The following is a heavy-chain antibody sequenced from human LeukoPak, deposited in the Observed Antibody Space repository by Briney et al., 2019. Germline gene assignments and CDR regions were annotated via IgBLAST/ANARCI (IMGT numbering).Heavy chain of an antibody. V-gene: IGHV4-59*01. Sequence: SETLSLTCTVSGASISSYYWSWIRQPPGKGLEWIGYMYNSGTTNYNPSLKSRVTISVDTSKNQSSLKLSSVTAADTAVYYCARAPHSYDSGAYSVQQYFDLWGRGTLVTVSS. J-gene: IGHJ2*01. CDR3: ARAPHSYDSGAYSVQQYFDL. D-gene: IGHD3-22*01. CDR1: GASISSYY. CDR2: MYNSGTT.